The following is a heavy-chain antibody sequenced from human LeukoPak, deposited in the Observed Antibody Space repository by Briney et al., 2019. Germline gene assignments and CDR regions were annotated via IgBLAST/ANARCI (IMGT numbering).Heavy chain of an antibody. CDR1: GYTFTGYY. CDR3: ARAVSGYSSGWLPDY. CDR2: INPNSGGT. D-gene: IGHD6-19*01. V-gene: IGHV1-2*04. Sequence: ASVKVSCTASGYTFTGYYMHWVRQAPGQGLEWMGWINPNSGGTHYAQKFQGWVTMTRDTSISTAYMELSRLRSDDAAVYYCARAVSGYSSGWLPDYWGQGTLVTVSS. J-gene: IGHJ4*02.